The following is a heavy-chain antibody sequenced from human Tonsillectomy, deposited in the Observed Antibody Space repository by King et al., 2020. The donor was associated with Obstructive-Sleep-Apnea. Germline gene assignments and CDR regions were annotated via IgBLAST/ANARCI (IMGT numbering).Heavy chain of an antibody. V-gene: IGHV3-53*04. CDR3: ARVGEGAYYDYYGMDV. CDR2: IYSGGST. D-gene: IGHD3-16*01. CDR1: GFTVSSNY. Sequence: VQLVESGGGLVQPGGSLRLSCAASGFTVSSNYMSWVRQAPGKGLEWVSVIYSGGSTYYADSVKGRFTISRHNSKNTLYLQMNSLRAEDTAVYYCARVGEGAYYDYYGMDVWGQGTTVTVSS. J-gene: IGHJ6*02.